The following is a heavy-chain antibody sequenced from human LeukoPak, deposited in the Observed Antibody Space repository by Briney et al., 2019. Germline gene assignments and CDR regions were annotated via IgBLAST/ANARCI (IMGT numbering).Heavy chain of an antibody. J-gene: IGHJ3*02. CDR1: GGSFSGYY. CDR3: ARDPHFQGAFDI. V-gene: IGHV4-31*11. CDR2: IYYSGST. Sequence: SETLSLTCAVYGGSFSGYYWSWIRQHLGKGLEWIGYIYYSGSTYYNPSLKSRVTISVDTSKNQFSLKLSSVTAADTAVYYCARDPHFQGAFDIWGQGTMVTVPS. D-gene: IGHD3-3*02.